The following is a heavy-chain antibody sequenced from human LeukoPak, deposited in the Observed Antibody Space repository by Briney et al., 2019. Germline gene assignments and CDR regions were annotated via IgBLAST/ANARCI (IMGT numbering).Heavy chain of an antibody. J-gene: IGHJ6*02. Sequence: SETLSLTCTVSGGSISSGSYYWSWIRQPAGKGLEWIGRIYTSGSTNYNPSLKSRVTISVDTSKNQFSLKLSSVTAADTAVYYCARDDGSNPRYYYYGMDVWGQGTTVTVSS. CDR1: GGSISSGSYY. V-gene: IGHV4-61*02. D-gene: IGHD4-11*01. CDR3: ARDDGSNPRYYYYGMDV. CDR2: IYTSGST.